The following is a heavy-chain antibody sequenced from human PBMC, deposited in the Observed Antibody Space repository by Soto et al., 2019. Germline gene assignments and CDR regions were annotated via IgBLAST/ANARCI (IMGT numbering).Heavy chain of an antibody. CDR3: AREIAGFDY. Sequence: PSETLSLTCTVSGGSISSYYWSWIRQPPGKGLEWIGYVYYSGSTNYNPSLKSRVTISVDTSKNQFSLKLSSVTAADTAVYYCAREIAGFDYWGQGTLVTVSS. D-gene: IGHD6-13*01. V-gene: IGHV4-59*01. CDR1: GGSISSYY. CDR2: VYYSGST. J-gene: IGHJ4*02.